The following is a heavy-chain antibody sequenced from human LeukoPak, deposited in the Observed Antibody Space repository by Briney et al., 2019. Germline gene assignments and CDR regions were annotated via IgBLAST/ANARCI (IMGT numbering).Heavy chain of an antibody. CDR1: GFTFSSYA. Sequence: QPGGSLRLSCAASGFTFSSYAMHWVRQAPGKGLEWVAVTSYDGSNKYYAGSVKGRFTISRDNSQNTLYLQMNSLRTEDTAVYYCARASDYDSYYYYGMDVWGQGTTVTVSS. J-gene: IGHJ6*02. CDR3: ARASDYDSYYYYGMDV. D-gene: IGHD3-22*01. V-gene: IGHV3-30*04. CDR2: TSYDGSNK.